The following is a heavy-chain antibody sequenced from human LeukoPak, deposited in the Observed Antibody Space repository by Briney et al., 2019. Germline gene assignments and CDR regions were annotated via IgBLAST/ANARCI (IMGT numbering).Heavy chain of an antibody. Sequence: GGSLRLSCAASGFTFSSYEMNWVRQAPGKGLEWVSYISSSGSTIYYADSVKGRFTISRDNAKNSLYLQMNSLRAEDTAVYYCARIPYCSGGSCYSVYYYMDVWGKGTTVTVSS. CDR1: GFTFSSYE. J-gene: IGHJ6*03. D-gene: IGHD2-15*01. V-gene: IGHV3-48*03. CDR3: ARIPYCSGGSCYSVYYYMDV. CDR2: ISSSGSTI.